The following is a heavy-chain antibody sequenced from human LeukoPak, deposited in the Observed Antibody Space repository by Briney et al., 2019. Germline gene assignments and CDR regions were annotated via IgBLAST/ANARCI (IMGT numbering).Heavy chain of an antibody. J-gene: IGHJ4*02. D-gene: IGHD3-22*01. CDR1: GFTFDDYA. Sequence: PGRSLRLSCAASGFTFDDYAMHWVRQAPGKGLEWVSGISWNSGSIGYADSVKGRFTISRDNAKNSLYLQMNSLRAEDTALYYCANAPIRSGYFRVFDCWGQGTLVTVSS. CDR2: ISWNSGSI. V-gene: IGHV3-9*01. CDR3: ANAPIRSGYFRVFDC.